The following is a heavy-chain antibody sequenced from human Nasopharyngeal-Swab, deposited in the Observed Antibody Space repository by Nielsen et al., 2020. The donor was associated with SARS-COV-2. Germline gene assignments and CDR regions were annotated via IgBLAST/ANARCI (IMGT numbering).Heavy chain of an antibody. CDR3: AKDHKMDSGGGVGYMDV. CDR1: GFTFSSYG. CDR2: IRYDGFNQ. J-gene: IGHJ6*03. Sequence: GGSLRLSCAASGFTFSSYGMHWVRQAPGERLEWAAFIRYDGFNQHYVDSVKGRFTISRDSFKNTLYLQLNSLRAEDTAVYYCAKDHKMDSGGGVGYMDVWGKGTTVTVSS. V-gene: IGHV3-30*02. D-gene: IGHD3-16*01.